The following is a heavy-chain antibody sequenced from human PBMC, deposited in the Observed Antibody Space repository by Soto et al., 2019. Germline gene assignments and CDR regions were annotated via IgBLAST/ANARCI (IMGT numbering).Heavy chain of an antibody. D-gene: IGHD2-15*01. Sequence: SETLSLTCTVSGGSINSGDYSWTWIRQPPGKGLEWIGFIYYTGSTSYNPSLKSRVTISMDTSKNQFSLKLTSVTAADTAVYYCASALYCSGGSCSFDPWGQGTLVTVSS. V-gene: IGHV4-61*08. CDR2: IYYTGST. J-gene: IGHJ5*02. CDR1: GGSINSGDYS. CDR3: ASALYCSGGSCSFDP.